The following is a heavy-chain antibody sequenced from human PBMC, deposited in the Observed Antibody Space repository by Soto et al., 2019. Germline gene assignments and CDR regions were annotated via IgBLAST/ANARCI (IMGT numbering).Heavy chain of an antibody. V-gene: IGHV3-23*01. CDR1: GFTFSSYA. J-gene: IGHJ6*03. CDR3: AKGYVGVPAADPQTILLHRTWYYYYYMDV. D-gene: IGHD2-2*01. CDR2: ISGSGGST. Sequence: GGSLRLSCAASGFTFSSYAMSWVRQAPGKGLEWVSAISGSGGSTYYADSVKGRFTISRDNSKNTLYMQMNSLKAEDTAVYYCAKGYVGVPAADPQTILLHRTWYYYYYMDVWGKGTTVTVSS.